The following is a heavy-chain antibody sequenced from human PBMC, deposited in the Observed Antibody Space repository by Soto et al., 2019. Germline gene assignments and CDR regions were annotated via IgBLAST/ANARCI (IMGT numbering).Heavy chain of an antibody. CDR2: VSGDGSST. CDR1: GFTFSSYG. CDR3: ARDIREDSGYDFGAFDI. D-gene: IGHD5-12*01. Sequence: GGSLRLSCAASGFTFSSYGMHWVRQAPGKGLVWVSRVSGDGSSTNYADSVKGRFTISRDNAKNTLYLQMNSLRAEDTAVYYCARDIREDSGYDFGAFDIWGQGTMVTVSS. V-gene: IGHV3-74*01. J-gene: IGHJ3*02.